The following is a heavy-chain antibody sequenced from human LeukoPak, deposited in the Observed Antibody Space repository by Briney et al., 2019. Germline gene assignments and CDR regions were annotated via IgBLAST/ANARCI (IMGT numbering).Heavy chain of an antibody. CDR1: GFTFSSYD. D-gene: IGHD5-12*01. Sequence: GSLRLSCAASGFTFSSYDMHWVRQAPGKGLEWVALISYDGSNKYFGDSVKGRFTISRDSFKNTLYLQMNSLRAEDTAVYYCAKGYDVDYWGQGTLVTVSS. CDR3: AKGYDVDY. J-gene: IGHJ4*02. V-gene: IGHV3-30*18. CDR2: ISYDGSNK.